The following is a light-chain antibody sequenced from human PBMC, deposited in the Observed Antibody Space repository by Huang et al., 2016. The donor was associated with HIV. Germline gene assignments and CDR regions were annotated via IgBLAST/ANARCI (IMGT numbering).Light chain of an antibody. CDR1: QSISNY. V-gene: IGKV1-5*03. Sequence: DVQMTQSPSTLSASVGDRVTITCRASQSISNYWAWYQQTPGKAPKLLIYKASNFNGGVPSRFSGSGSGTEFTLTISSLQPDVFATYFCQQCHTYPYTFGQGTKLEIK. J-gene: IGKJ2*01. CDR3: QQCHTYPYT. CDR2: KAS.